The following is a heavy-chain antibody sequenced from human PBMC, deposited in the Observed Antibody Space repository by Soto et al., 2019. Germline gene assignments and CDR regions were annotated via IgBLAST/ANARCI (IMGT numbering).Heavy chain of an antibody. D-gene: IGHD2-2*02. V-gene: IGHV3-23*01. J-gene: IGHJ4*02. CDR1: GFTFSSYA. CDR3: AKMGAYTTSAIDY. Sequence: EVQLLESGGGLVQPGGSLRLSCAASGFTFSSYAMSWVRQAPGKGLEWVSGISGSGDSTYYADSVKGRFTISRDNSKNTLFLQMNSLGAEDTALYYCAKMGAYTTSAIDYWGQGTLVFVSS. CDR2: ISGSGDST.